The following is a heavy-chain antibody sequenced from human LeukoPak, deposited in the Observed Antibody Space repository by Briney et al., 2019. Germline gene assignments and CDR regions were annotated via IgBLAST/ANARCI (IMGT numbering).Heavy chain of an antibody. CDR1: GGSISSYY. Sequence: PSETLSLTCTVSGGSISSYYWSWIRQPPGKGLEWIGYIYYSGSTNYNPSLKSRVTISVDTSKNQFSLKLSSVTAADTAVYYCARGHLGIQWSSEVDAFDIWGQGTMVTVSS. V-gene: IGHV4-59*01. D-gene: IGHD2-15*01. CDR2: IYYSGST. CDR3: ARGHLGIQWSSEVDAFDI. J-gene: IGHJ3*02.